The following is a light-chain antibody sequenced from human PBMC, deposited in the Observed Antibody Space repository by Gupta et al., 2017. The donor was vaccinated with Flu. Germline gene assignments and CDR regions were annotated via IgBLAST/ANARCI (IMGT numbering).Light chain of an antibody. CDR1: SIGTKS. CDR3: QVWDSGSDQPV. CDR2: DDN. V-gene: IGLV3-21*02. J-gene: IGLJ3*02. Sequence: SYVLTQPPSVSVAPGQTARITCGGNSIGTKSVHWYQLKPGQAPVVVVQDDNDRPSGIPERFSGSNSGNTATLTISRVEAGDEADYYCQVWDSGSDQPVFGGGTQVSVL.